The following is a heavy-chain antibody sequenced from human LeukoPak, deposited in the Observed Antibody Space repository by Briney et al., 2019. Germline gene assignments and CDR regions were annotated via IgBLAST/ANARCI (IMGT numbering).Heavy chain of an antibody. V-gene: IGHV3-15*01. CDR2: IKSKTDGGTT. CDR1: GFTFNYDW. J-gene: IGHJ1*01. Sequence: KPGESLRLSCAASGFTFNYDWMTWVRQAPGKGLEWVGRIKSKTDGGTTDYAAPVKGRFTLSRDDSKNMVYLQMNSLKTEDTAVYYCTRELWCSSTTCRAASQLWGQGTLVTVSS. CDR3: TRELWCSSTTCRAASQL. D-gene: IGHD2-2*01.